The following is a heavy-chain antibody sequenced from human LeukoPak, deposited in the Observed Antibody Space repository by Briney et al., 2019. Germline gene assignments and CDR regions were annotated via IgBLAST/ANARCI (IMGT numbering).Heavy chain of an antibody. CDR2: ISYDGSNK. V-gene: IGHV3-30*04. CDR3: ARDQLAYSGYDTLFDY. D-gene: IGHD5-12*01. J-gene: IGHJ4*02. CDR1: GFTFNSYA. Sequence: GGSLRLSCAASGFTFNSYAIHWVCQAPGKGLEWVAVISYDGSNKYYADSVKGRFTISRDNSKNTLYLQLNSLRPEDTAVYYCARDQLAYSGYDTLFDYWGQGTLVTVSS.